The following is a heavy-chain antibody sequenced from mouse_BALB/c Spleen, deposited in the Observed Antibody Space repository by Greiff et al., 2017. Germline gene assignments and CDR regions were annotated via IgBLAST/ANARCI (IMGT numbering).Heavy chain of an antibody. D-gene: IGHD1-1*01. J-gene: IGHJ4*01. CDR1: GFTFSSYA. Sequence: EVMLVESGGGLVKPGGSLKLSCAASGFTFSSYAMSWVRQTPEKRLEWVATISSGGSYTYYPGSVKGRFTISRDNAKNTLYLQMSSLRSEDTAMYYCARHGVTTVVARAMDYWGQGTSVTVSS. CDR2: ISSGGSYT. V-gene: IGHV5-9-3*01. CDR3: ARHGVTTVVARAMDY.